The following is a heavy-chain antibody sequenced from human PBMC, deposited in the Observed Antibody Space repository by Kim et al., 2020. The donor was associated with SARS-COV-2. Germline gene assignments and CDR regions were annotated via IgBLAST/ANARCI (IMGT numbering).Heavy chain of an antibody. CDR2: FTGGTGST. Sequence: GGSLRHSCAASGFAFSTYAMMWVRQAPGKGLEWVSTFTGGTGSTSYADSVKGRFTISRDNSKNTLSLQMNSLRVEDTAVYYCARGGVNLGDYWGQGTLVT. CDR1: GFAFSTYA. D-gene: IGHD1-26*01. CDR3: ARGGVNLGDY. J-gene: IGHJ4*02. V-gene: IGHV3-23*01.